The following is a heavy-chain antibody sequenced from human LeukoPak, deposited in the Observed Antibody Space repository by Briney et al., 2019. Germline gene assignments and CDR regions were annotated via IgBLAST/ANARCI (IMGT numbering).Heavy chain of an antibody. D-gene: IGHD3-10*01. CDR2: INPNSGGT. V-gene: IGHV1-2*02. Sequence: ASVKVSCKASGYTFTGYYIHWVRQAPGQGLEWMGWINPNSGGTNYAQKFQGRVTMTRDTSISTAYMELSRLRSDDTAVYYCARESNYYGSGSPPPPDYWGQGTLVTVSS. J-gene: IGHJ4*02. CDR1: GYTFTGYY. CDR3: ARESNYYGSGSPPPPDY.